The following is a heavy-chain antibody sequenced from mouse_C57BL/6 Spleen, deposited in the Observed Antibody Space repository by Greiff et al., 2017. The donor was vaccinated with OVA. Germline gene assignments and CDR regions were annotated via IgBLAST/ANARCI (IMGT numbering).Heavy chain of an antibody. CDR2: IRLKSDNYAT. Sequence: EVQGVESGGGLVQPGGSMKLSCVASGFTFSNYWMNWVRQSPEKGLEWVAQIRLKSDNYATHYAESVKGRFTISRDDSKSSVYLQMNNLRAEDTGIYYCTRVGYAMDYWGQGTSVTVSS. J-gene: IGHJ4*01. V-gene: IGHV6-3*01. CDR1: GFTFSNYW. D-gene: IGHD1-1*02. CDR3: TRVGYAMDY.